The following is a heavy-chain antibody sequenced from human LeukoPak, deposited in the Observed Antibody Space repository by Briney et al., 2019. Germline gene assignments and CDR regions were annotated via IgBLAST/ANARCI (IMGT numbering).Heavy chain of an antibody. CDR2: ISGSGGST. J-gene: IGHJ4*02. V-gene: IGHV3-23*01. CDR1: GFTFSSYA. Sequence: GGSLRLSCAASGFTFSSYAMSWVRQAPGKGLEWVSAISGSGGSTYYADSVKGRFIISRDNSKNTLYLQMNSLRAEDTAVYYCAKGRTLVVVPAAKVGFDYWGQGTLVTVSS. CDR3: AKGRTLVVVPAAKVGFDY. D-gene: IGHD2-2*01.